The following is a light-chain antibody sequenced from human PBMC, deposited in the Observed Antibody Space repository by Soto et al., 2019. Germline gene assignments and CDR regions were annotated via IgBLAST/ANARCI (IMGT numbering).Light chain of an antibody. CDR2: AAS. CDR3: QQSYSTPRT. CDR1: QSISSY. V-gene: IGKV1-39*01. J-gene: IGKJ1*01. Sequence: DIDMTQSPSTLPAAIDDIVTITCRASQSISSYLNWYQQKPGRAPKLLIYAASSLQSGVPSRFSGSGSGTDFTLTISSLQPEDFATYYCQQSYSTPRTFGQGTEVDI.